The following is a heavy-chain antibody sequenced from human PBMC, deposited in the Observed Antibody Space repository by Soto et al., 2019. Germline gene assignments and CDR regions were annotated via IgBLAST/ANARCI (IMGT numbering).Heavy chain of an antibody. CDR3: ARDTGGSYDF. CDR1: GFRFSDYY. CDR2: TRNKANSYAA. J-gene: IGHJ4*02. Sequence: EVQLVESGGGLVQPGGSLRLSCAASGFRFSDYYMDWVRQLPGMGLEWVGRTRNKANSYAAEYAPSVRGRFTISRHDSEDSMFLQVNSLKTEDTAVYYCARDTGGSYDFWGQGALVTVSS. V-gene: IGHV3-72*01. D-gene: IGHD1-26*01.